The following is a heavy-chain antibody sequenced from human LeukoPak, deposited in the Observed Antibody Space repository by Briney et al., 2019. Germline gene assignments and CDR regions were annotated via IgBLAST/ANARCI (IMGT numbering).Heavy chain of an antibody. J-gene: IGHJ4*02. CDR3: VKDSEDGITTIVVVMAGGLVD. CDR1: GFTFSSYA. D-gene: IGHD3-22*01. CDR2: ISGSGGST. Sequence: PGGSLRLSCAASGFTFSSYAMSWVRQAPGKGLEWVSAISGSGGSTYYADSVKGRFTISRDNSKNTLYLQMSSLRAEDTAVYYCVKDSEDGITTIVVVMAGGLVDWGQGTLVTVSS. V-gene: IGHV3-23*01.